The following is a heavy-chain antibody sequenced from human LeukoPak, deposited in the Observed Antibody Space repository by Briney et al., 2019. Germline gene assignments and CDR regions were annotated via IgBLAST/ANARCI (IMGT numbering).Heavy chain of an antibody. CDR3: ARRYRDAFDI. Sequence: PSQTLSLTCTDSGGSISSGSYYWNWIRQPAGKGLEWIGRISTSGSTNYNPSLQSRVTISLDTSKNQFSLTLSSVTAADTAVYYCARRYRDAFDIWGQGTMVTVSS. CDR2: ISTSGST. V-gene: IGHV4-61*02. CDR1: GGSISSGSYY. D-gene: IGHD4-11*01. J-gene: IGHJ3*02.